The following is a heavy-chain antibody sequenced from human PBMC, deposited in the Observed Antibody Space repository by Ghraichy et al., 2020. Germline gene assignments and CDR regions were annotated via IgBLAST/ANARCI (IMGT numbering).Heavy chain of an antibody. Sequence: SQTLSLTCTVSGGSISTGGYYWSWIRQHPGKGLEWIGYIYYSGSTYYNPSLKSRVTISVDTSKNQFSLKLNSVTAADTAVYYCVSFGSGNHLSYWGQGTLVTVSS. CDR2: IYYSGST. CDR1: GGSISTGGYY. CDR3: VSFGSGNHLSY. J-gene: IGHJ4*02. D-gene: IGHD3-3*01. V-gene: IGHV4-31*03.